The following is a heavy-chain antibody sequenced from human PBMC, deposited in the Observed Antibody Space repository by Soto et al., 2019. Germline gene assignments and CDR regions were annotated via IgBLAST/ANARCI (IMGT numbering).Heavy chain of an antibody. CDR1: GYIFTSYW. CDR2: IYPGDSDT. CDR3: ARLRYCSSTSCYTALDY. V-gene: IGHV5-51*01. J-gene: IGHJ4*02. Sequence: PGESLKISCNGSGYIFTSYWIGWGRQMPGKGLEWMGIIYPGDSDTRYSPSFQGQVTISADKSISTAYLQWSSLKASDTAMYYCARLRYCSSTSCYTALDYWGQGTLVTVSS. D-gene: IGHD2-2*02.